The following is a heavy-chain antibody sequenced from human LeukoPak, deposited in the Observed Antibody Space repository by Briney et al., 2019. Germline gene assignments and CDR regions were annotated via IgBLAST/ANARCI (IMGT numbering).Heavy chain of an antibody. D-gene: IGHD3-9*01. J-gene: IGHJ4*02. CDR1: GYSFTSYW. CDR3: ARQEALLRYFDWLPRTFDY. Sequence: GESLKISCKGSGYSFTSYWIGWVRQMPGKGLEWMGIIYPGDSDTRYSPSFQGQVTISADKSISTAYLQWSSLKASDTAVYYCARQEALLRYFDWLPRTFDYWGQGTLVTVSS. CDR2: IYPGDSDT. V-gene: IGHV5-51*01.